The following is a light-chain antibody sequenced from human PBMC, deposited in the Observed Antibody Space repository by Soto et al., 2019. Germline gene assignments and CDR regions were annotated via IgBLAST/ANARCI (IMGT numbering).Light chain of an antibody. V-gene: IGKV3-11*01. Sequence: EIVLTHSPATLSLSPCERATLSFRASQSVSSFLAWYQQKPGQAPRLLIYDASHRATGIPARFSGSGSGTDFTLTISSLEPEDFAVYYCQQRSNWPKTFGQGTKVDIK. CDR2: DAS. CDR3: QQRSNWPKT. J-gene: IGKJ1*01. CDR1: QSVSSF.